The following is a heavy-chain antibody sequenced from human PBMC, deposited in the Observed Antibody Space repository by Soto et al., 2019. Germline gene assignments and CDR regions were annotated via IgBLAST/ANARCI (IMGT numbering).Heavy chain of an antibody. CDR3: ARSRYTGTYPGRFLDY. CDR1: GFTVSSSY. V-gene: IGHV3-53*01. J-gene: IGHJ4*02. Sequence: GGSLRLSCAASGFTVSSSYLTWVRQAPGKGLEWVAILYTGTDTVYADSVKGRFTISRDSSKNTFYLQMNSLRAEDTAMYFCARSRYTGTYPGRFLDYWGQGSLVTASS. D-gene: IGHD1-26*01. CDR2: LYTGTDT.